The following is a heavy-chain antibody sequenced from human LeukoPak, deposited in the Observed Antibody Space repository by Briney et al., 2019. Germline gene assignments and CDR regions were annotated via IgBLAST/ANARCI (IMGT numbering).Heavy chain of an antibody. CDR1: GGTFSSYA. CDR3: ARASDMHSSSWYYFDY. V-gene: IGHV1-69*13. CDR2: IIPIFGTA. J-gene: IGHJ4*02. D-gene: IGHD6-13*01. Sequence: ASVKVSCKASGGTFSSYAISWVRQAPGQGLEWMGGIIPIFGTANYAQKFQGRVTITADESTSTAYMELSSLRSEDTAMYYCARASDMHSSSWYYFDYWGQGTLVTVSS.